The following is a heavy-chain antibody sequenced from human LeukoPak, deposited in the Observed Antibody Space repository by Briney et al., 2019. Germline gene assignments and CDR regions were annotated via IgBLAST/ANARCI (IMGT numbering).Heavy chain of an antibody. CDR2: INHSGST. CDR1: GGSFSGYY. J-gene: IGHJ6*04. V-gene: IGHV4-34*01. Sequence: PSETLSLTCAVYGGSFSGYYWSWIRQPPAKGLEWIGEINHSGSTNYNPSLKSRVTISVDTSKNKFSLKLSSVTAADTAVYYCARKRSSTSLHYGMDVWGKGTTVTVSS. D-gene: IGHD2-2*01. CDR3: ARKRSSTSLHYGMDV.